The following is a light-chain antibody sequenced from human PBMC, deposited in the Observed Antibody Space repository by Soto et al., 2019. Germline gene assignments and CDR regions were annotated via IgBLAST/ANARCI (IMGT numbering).Light chain of an antibody. J-gene: IGKJ5*01. Sequence: EIVMTRPRATLTVSPWQSPTVPCKASQSVSSNLAWYQQKPGRAPRLLIYDAYTRATGIPARFSGSGSGTEFTLTISSLQSEDFAVYSCQQYNNWPTITCGQGTRLEIK. CDR2: DAY. CDR3: QQYNNWPTIT. V-gene: IGKV3-15*01. CDR1: QSVSSN.